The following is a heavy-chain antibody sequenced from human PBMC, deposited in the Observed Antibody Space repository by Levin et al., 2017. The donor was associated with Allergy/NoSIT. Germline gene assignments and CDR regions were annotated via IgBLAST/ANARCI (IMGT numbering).Heavy chain of an antibody. J-gene: IGHJ4*02. CDR1: GYTFRDYW. Sequence: GESLKISCKASGYTFRDYWIGWVRQMPGKGLEWMGIIGPDNSDTRYSPPFEGQVTISVDKSISTAYLQWSSLKASDIAMYYCVRLASGADYYVFYWGQGTLVTVSS. D-gene: IGHD2-21*01. V-gene: IGHV5-51*01. CDR3: VRLASGADYYVFY. CDR2: IGPDNSDT.